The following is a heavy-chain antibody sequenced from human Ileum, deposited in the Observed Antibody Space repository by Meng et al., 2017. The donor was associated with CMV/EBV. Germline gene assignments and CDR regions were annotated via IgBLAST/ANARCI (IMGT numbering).Heavy chain of an antibody. J-gene: IGHJ5*02. CDR1: GGTFSSYA. D-gene: IGHD1-26*01. V-gene: IGHV1-69*05. CDR3: ARDIVGAIGGNWFDP. CDR2: IIPIFGTA. Sequence: SGGTFSSYAISWVRQAPGQGLEWMGGIIPIFGTANYAQKFQGRVTITTDESTSTAYMELSSLRSEDPAVYYCARDIVGAIGGNWFDPWGQGTPVTVSS.